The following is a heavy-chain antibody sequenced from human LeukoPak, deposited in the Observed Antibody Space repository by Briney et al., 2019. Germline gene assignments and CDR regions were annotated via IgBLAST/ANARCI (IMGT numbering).Heavy chain of an antibody. CDR1: GFTSSSYW. CDR2: INSDGSST. CDR3: ARDPDLSGYSFFDY. V-gene: IGHV3-74*01. J-gene: IGHJ4*02. D-gene: IGHD3-22*01. Sequence: GGSLRLSCVASGFTSSSYWMHWVRQAPGKGLVWVSRINSDGSSTTYADSVKGRFTISRDNAKNTLYLQMNSLGAEDTAVYYCARDPDLSGYSFFDYWGQGTLVTVSS.